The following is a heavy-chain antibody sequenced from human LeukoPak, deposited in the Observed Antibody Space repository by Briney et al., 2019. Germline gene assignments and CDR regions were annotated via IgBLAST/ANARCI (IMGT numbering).Heavy chain of an antibody. J-gene: IGHJ4*02. Sequence: SETLSLTCAVYGGSFSGYYWGWIRQPPGKGLEWIGEINHSGSTNYNPSLKSRVTISVDTSKNQFSLKLSSVTAADTAVYYCARGLYYDFWSGYFNPVYYFDYWGQGTLVTVSS. CDR1: GGSFSGYY. V-gene: IGHV4-34*01. CDR2: INHSGST. CDR3: ARGLYYDFWSGYFNPVYYFDY. D-gene: IGHD3-3*01.